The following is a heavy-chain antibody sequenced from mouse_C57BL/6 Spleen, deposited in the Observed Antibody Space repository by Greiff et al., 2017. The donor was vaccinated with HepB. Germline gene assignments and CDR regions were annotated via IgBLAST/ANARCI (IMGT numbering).Heavy chain of an antibody. CDR1: GYTFTSYW. Sequence: QVQLQQPGAELVMPGASVKLSCKASGYTFTSYWMHWVKQRPGQGLEWIGEIDPSDSYTNNNQKFKGKSTLTVDKSSSTAYMQLSSLTSEDSAVYYCARFPYYGSSHFDYWGQGTTLTVSS. V-gene: IGHV1-69*01. D-gene: IGHD1-1*01. J-gene: IGHJ2*01. CDR2: IDPSDSYT. CDR3: ARFPYYGSSHFDY.